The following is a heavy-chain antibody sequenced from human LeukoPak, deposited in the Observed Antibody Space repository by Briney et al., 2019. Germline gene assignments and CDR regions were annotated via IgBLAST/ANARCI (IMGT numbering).Heavy chain of an antibody. D-gene: IGHD4-17*01. CDR2: ISGSSDYI. Sequence: GGSLRLSCAASGFTFSTYSMNWVRQAPGKGLEWVSSISGSSDYIFYADSVKGRFTTSRDNAENSLYLQMNSLRAEDTAVYFCARVKFGDYAIDYWGQGTLVTVSS. V-gene: IGHV3-21*01. CDR1: GFTFSTYS. CDR3: ARVKFGDYAIDY. J-gene: IGHJ4*02.